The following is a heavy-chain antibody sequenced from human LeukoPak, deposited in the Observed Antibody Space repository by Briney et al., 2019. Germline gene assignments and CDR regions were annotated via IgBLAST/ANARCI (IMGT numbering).Heavy chain of an antibody. CDR1: GFTFSSYA. V-gene: IGHV3-30*01. CDR2: ISYDGSNK. D-gene: IGHD1-26*01. Sequence: GGSLRLSCAASGFTFSSYAMHWVRQAPGKGLEWVAVISYDGSNKYYADFVKGRFTISRDNSKNTLYLQMNSLRAEDTAVYYCARDGQGWEPNGSAFDIWGQGTMVTVSS. J-gene: IGHJ3*02. CDR3: ARDGQGWEPNGSAFDI.